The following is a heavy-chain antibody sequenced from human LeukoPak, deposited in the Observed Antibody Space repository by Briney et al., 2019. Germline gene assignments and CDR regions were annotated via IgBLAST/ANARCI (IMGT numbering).Heavy chain of an antibody. Sequence: GGSLRLSCAASGFTFSSYSMNWVRQAPGRGLEWVSFIYADGNTYYADSVKGRFTISRDISKNAVYLRMNSLRAEDTAVYYCARDSYGDANFDSWGQGTLVTVSS. J-gene: IGHJ4*02. V-gene: IGHV3-53*01. CDR2: IYADGNT. CDR3: ARDSYGDANFDS. D-gene: IGHD4-17*01. CDR1: GFTFSSYS.